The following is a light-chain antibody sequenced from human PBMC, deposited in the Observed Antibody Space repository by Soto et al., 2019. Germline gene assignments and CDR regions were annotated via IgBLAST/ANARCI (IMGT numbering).Light chain of an antibody. V-gene: IGKV1-5*01. J-gene: IGKJ1*01. CDR3: QQYNSYSRT. CDR1: QSISSW. CDR2: DAS. Sequence: DIQITHSPSTLSASVGDRGTITCRASQSISSWLAWYQQKPGKAPKLLIYDASSLESGVPSRFSGSGSGTEFTLTISSLQPDDFATYYCQQYNSYSRTLGQGTKV.